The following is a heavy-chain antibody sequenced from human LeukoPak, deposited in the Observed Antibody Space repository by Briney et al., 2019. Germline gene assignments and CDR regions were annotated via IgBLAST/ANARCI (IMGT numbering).Heavy chain of an antibody. D-gene: IGHD3-10*01. V-gene: IGHV3-30*02. J-gene: IGHJ4*02. CDR2: VRSDGSDK. CDR1: GFTFSSYA. Sequence: GGSLRLSCAASGFTFSSYAMHWVRQAPGKGLEWVAFVRSDGSDKNYADSVKGRFTISRDYSKNTLSLQMNSLRAEDTAIYYCAKVTYGSGTYGAFDSWGQGTLVTVSS. CDR3: AKVTYGSGTYGAFDS.